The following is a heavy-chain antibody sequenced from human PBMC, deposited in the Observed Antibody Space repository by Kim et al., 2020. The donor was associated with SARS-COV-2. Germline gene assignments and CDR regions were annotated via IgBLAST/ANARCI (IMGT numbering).Heavy chain of an antibody. Sequence: ASVKVSFKASGYTFTTYAIQWVRQAPGQRLEWMGWINAGNGNTKYSQKFQGRVTISRDTSATTAYLELSSLTSEDTAIYYCTRELDPTGFYFDYWGQGTLITVSS. D-gene: IGHD4-17*01. J-gene: IGHJ4*02. CDR1: GYTFTTYA. CDR3: TRELDPTGFYFDY. CDR2: INAGNGNT. V-gene: IGHV1-3*01.